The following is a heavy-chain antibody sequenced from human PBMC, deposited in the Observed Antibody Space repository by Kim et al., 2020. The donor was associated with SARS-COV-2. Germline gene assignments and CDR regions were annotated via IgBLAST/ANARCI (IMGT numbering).Heavy chain of an antibody. Sequence: GGSLRLSCAASGFTSTTYNMNWVRQAPGKGLEWISYISVTDAIYYADSVKGRFTISRDYAKNSLDLQMNSLRDEDTAVYYCARDWNWGIDVWGQGTLVTVSS. CDR1: GFTSTTYN. D-gene: IGHD7-27*01. J-gene: IGHJ4*02. CDR3: ARDWNWGIDV. CDR2: ISVTDAI. V-gene: IGHV3-48*02.